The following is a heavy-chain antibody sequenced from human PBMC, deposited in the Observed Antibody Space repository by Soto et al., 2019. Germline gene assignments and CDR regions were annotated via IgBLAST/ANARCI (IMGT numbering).Heavy chain of an antibody. CDR1: GFTFTSSA. Sequence: QMQLVQSGPEVKKPGTSVKVSCKASGFTFTSSAVQWVRQARGQRLEWIGWIVVGSANTNYAQQFQERVTFTRDMSTSIVYMELSSLRSDDTAVYYCAADPYYYDSSSFYSFDYWGQGTLVTVSS. CDR3: AADPYYYDSSSFYSFDY. V-gene: IGHV1-58*01. J-gene: IGHJ4*02. CDR2: IVVGSANT. D-gene: IGHD3-22*01.